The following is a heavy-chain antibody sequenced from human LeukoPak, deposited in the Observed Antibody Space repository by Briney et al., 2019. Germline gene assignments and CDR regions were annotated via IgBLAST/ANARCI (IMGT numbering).Heavy chain of an antibody. CDR2: INHSGST. CDR3: ARGEYSYDY. Sequence: SETLTLTCAVYGGSFSGYYWSWIRQPPGKGLEWIGEINHSGSTNYNPSLKSRVTISVDTSKNQFSLKLSSVTAADTAVYYCARGEYSYDYWGQGTLVTVSS. D-gene: IGHD5-18*01. J-gene: IGHJ4*02. V-gene: IGHV4-34*01. CDR1: GGSFSGYY.